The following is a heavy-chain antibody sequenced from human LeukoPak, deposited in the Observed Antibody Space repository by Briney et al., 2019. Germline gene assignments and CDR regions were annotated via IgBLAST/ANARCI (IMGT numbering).Heavy chain of an antibody. V-gene: IGHV3-21*01. D-gene: IGHD4-17*01. CDR2: ISSSSSYI. J-gene: IGHJ4*02. Sequence: TGGSLRLSCAASGFTFSSYSMNWVRQAPGKGLEWVSSISSSSSYIYYADSVKGRFTISRDNAKNSLYLQMNSLRAEDTAVYYCARVGDYGDSGTFDYWGQGTLVTVSS. CDR1: GFTFSSYS. CDR3: ARVGDYGDSGTFDY.